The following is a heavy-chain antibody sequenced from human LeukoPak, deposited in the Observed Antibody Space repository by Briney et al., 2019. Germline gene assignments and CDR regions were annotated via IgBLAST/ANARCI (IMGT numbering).Heavy chain of an antibody. CDR3: ARGPRDGYNFPLGY. Sequence: ASVKVSCKASGCTFTSYGISWVRQAPGQGLEWMGWISAYNGNTNYAQKLQGRVTMTTDTSTSTAYMELRSLRSDDTAVYYCARGPRDGYNFPLGYWGQGTLVTVSS. V-gene: IGHV1-18*01. J-gene: IGHJ4*02. CDR1: GCTFTSYG. D-gene: IGHD5-24*01. CDR2: ISAYNGNT.